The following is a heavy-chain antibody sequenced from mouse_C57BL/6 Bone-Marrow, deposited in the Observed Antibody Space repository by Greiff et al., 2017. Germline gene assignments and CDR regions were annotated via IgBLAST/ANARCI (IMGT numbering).Heavy chain of an antibody. J-gene: IGHJ2*01. CDR2: IWWNDNK. V-gene: IGHV8-11*01. CDR1: GFSLSTSGMG. Sequence: KESGPGILQPSQTLSLTCSFSGFSLSTSGMGVGWIHQPSGNGLEWLAHIWWNDNKYYNTALKSRLTISKDTSNNQVFLKIASVDTADTATYYCARIARVYYDYDVGYFDYWGQGTTLTVSS. CDR3: ARIARVYYDYDVGYFDY. D-gene: IGHD2-4*01.